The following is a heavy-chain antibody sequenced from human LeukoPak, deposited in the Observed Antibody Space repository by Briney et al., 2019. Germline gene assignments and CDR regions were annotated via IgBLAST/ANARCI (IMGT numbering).Heavy chain of an antibody. Sequence: GGSLRLSCVASGFTFSSYAMTWVRQAPGKGLEWVSAISGGGGTTFYADSVKGRFTISRDDSKNTLYLQMNSLRAEDTAVYHCAKDRVVGRWQESDYWGQGTLVTVSS. CDR2: ISGGGGTT. J-gene: IGHJ4*02. D-gene: IGHD5-24*01. V-gene: IGHV3-23*01. CDR1: GFTFSSYA. CDR3: AKDRVVGRWQESDY.